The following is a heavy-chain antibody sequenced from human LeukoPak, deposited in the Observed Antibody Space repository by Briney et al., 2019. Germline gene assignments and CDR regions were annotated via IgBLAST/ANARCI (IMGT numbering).Heavy chain of an antibody. CDR3: ARQKGATHNWFDP. D-gene: IGHD1-26*01. J-gene: IGHJ5*02. V-gene: IGHV4-34*01. Sequence: SETLSLTCAVYGGSFSGYYWSWIRQPPGKGLEWIGEINHSGSTNYNPSLKSRVTISVDTSKNQFSLKLSSVTAADTAVYYCARQKGATHNWFDPWGQGTLVTVSS. CDR2: INHSGST. CDR1: GGSFSGYY.